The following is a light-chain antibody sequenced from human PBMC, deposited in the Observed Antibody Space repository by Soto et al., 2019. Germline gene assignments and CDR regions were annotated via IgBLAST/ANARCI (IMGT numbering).Light chain of an antibody. J-gene: IGKJ3*01. CDR1: QSVSSN. CDR2: GSS. V-gene: IGKV3-15*01. Sequence: EIVMTQSPATLSVSPGERATLSCRASQSVSSNLAWYQQKPGQAPRLLIYGSSTRATGIPARFSGSGSGTEFTLNISSLQSEDFAVYYCQHYNNWPPVTFGPGSKVDIK. CDR3: QHYNNWPPVT.